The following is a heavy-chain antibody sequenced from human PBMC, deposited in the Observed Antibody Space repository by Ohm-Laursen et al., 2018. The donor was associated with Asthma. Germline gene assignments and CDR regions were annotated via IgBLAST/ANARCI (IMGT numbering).Heavy chain of an antibody. J-gene: IGHJ4*02. CDR2: IHYSGST. CDR3: ARDGRLSGSFDY. V-gene: IGHV4-31*03. CDR1: GGSISSGHYY. Sequence: SQTLSLTCTVSGGSISSGHYYWTWIRQHPGKGLEWIGNIHYSGSTIYNPSLESRLTISVDTSKNQFSLNLSSVTAADTALYYCARDGRLSGSFDYWGQGTLVTVSS. D-gene: IGHD3-22*01.